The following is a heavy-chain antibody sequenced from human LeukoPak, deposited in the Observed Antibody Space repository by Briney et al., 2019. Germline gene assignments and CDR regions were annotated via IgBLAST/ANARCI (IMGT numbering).Heavy chain of an antibody. CDR2: IIPILGTA. J-gene: IGHJ4*02. D-gene: IGHD6-19*01. CDR1: GGTFSSYA. CDR3: ATSGYSSGWCGIGVYYFDY. Sequence: ASVKVSCKASGGTFSSYAISWVRQAPGQGLEWMGGIIPILGTANYAQKFQGRVTITTDESTSTAYMELSSLGSEDTAVYYCATSGYSSGWCGIGVYYFDYWGQGTLVTVSS. V-gene: IGHV1-69*05.